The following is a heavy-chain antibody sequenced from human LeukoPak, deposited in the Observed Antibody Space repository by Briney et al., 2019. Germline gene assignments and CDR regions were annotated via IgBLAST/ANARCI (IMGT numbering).Heavy chain of an antibody. Sequence: GASVTVSCKASGYTFTSYGISWVRQASGQGLEWMGWINAYNGNTNKAQKLQGRIAMTTDTSTSTAYMELRSLRCDDTAVYYCARGGSGYSYGDFDYWGQGTLVTVSS. CDR1: GYTFTSYG. CDR2: INAYNGNT. D-gene: IGHD5-18*01. V-gene: IGHV1-18*01. CDR3: ARGGSGYSYGDFDY. J-gene: IGHJ4*02.